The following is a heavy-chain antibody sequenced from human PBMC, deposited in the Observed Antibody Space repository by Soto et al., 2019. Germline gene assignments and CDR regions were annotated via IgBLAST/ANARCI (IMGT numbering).Heavy chain of an antibody. CDR2: ISHDGSNK. Sequence: QGQLAESWGGVVQPGRSLRLSCAASGFTFSSYAMHWVRQAPGKGLEWVAVISHDGSNKYYADSVKGLFTIARDNSKNTLYLQMNSLRVEDTAVYYCARALGDYGDYWGQGTLVTVSS. D-gene: IGHD4-17*01. V-gene: IGHV3-30-3*01. CDR1: GFTFSSYA. J-gene: IGHJ4*02. CDR3: ARALGDYGDY.